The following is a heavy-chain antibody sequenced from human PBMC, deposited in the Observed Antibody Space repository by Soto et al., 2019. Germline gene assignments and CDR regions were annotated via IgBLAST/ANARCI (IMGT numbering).Heavy chain of an antibody. CDR1: GFSFDYNA. Sequence: PGGSLRLSCTVSGFSFDYNAMHWVRQAPEKGLEWVSGINWKSDIGYADSVKGRFTISRDNAGNSLYLQMNSLGAEDTALYYCAISQDRGGRTTFIYWGQGTQVTVSS. J-gene: IGHJ4*02. V-gene: IGHV3-9*01. D-gene: IGHD3-16*01. CDR3: AISQDRGGRTTFIY. CDR2: INWKSDI.